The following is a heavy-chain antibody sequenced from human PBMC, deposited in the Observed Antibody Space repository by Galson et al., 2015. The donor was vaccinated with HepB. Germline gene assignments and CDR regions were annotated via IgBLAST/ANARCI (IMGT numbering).Heavy chain of an antibody. D-gene: IGHD3-10*01. CDR3: ARDRITMVRGVSLYGMDV. CDR1: GFTFSSDS. V-gene: IGHV3-21*01. J-gene: IGHJ6*02. CDR2: ISSSSSFK. Sequence: SLRLSCAASGFTFSSDSMNWVRQAPGKGLEWVSSISSSSSFKFYAESVKGRFTISRDNAKNPLYLQMNSLRAEDTALYYGARDRITMVRGVSLYGMDVWGQGTTVTVSS.